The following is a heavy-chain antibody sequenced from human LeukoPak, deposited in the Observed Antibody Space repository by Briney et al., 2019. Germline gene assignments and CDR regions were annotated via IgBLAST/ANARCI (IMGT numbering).Heavy chain of an antibody. CDR3: ARGGYCSSTSCPAYNWFDP. V-gene: IGHV3-21*01. J-gene: IGHJ5*02. CDR1: GFPFRSFS. D-gene: IGHD2-2*01. Sequence: PGESLEIPCAASGFPFRSFSMNWVRQAPGKGREWVSSISSSSSYIYYADSVKGRFTISRDNAKNSLYLQMNSLRAEDTAVYYCARGGYCSSTSCPAYNWFDPWGQGTLVTVSS. CDR2: ISSSSSYI.